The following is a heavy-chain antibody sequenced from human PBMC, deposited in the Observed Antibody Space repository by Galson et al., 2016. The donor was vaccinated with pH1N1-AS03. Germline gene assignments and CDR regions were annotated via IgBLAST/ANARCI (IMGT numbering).Heavy chain of an antibody. V-gene: IGHV1-3*01. D-gene: IGHD6-13*01. CDR1: GYTFTSYA. Sequence: SVKVSCKASGYTFTSYAMHWVRQAPGQRLEWMGWINAGNGNTKYSQKFQGRVTITRDTSASTVYMELSSLRSEDTAVYFCERDWDSNSWYHNFDYWGQGTLVTVSS. J-gene: IGHJ4*02. CDR2: INAGNGNT. CDR3: ERDWDSNSWYHNFDY.